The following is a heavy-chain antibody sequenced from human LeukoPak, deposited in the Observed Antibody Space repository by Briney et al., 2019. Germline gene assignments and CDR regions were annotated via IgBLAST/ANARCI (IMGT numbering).Heavy chain of an antibody. V-gene: IGHV4-34*01. Sequence: SETLSLTCAVYGGSLSGYYWSWIRQPPGKGLEWIGEINHSGSTNYNPSLKSRVTISVDTSKNQFSLKLSSVTAADTAVYYCARVGYCSGGSCYSSLFYFDYWGQGTLVTVSS. D-gene: IGHD2-15*01. CDR3: ARVGYCSGGSCYSSLFYFDY. CDR1: GGSLSGYY. CDR2: INHSGST. J-gene: IGHJ4*02.